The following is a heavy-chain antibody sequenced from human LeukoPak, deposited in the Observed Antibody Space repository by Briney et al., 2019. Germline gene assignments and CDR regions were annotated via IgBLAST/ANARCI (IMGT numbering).Heavy chain of an antibody. CDR3: ARDTRYFDNSGYYYFDY. V-gene: IGHV4-59*01. CDR1: GPFISSYY. D-gene: IGHD3-22*01. J-gene: IGHJ4*02. CDR2: MHYSGST. Sequence: SETQSLMCTLSGPFISSYYEHWIRQPREKAVEWIGYMHYSGSTNYNPSLKSLVTISVDTSKRQVSLKLNSVTSANTAVCYCARDTRYFDNSGYYYFDYWGRGTLLSVSS.